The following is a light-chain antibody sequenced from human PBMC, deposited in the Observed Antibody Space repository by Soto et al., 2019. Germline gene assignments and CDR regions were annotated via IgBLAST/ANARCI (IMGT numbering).Light chain of an antibody. CDR3: QSYDSSLSGWDVV. Sequence: QSVLTQPPSVSGAPGQRVTISCTGSSSNIGAGYDVHWYQQLPGTAPKLLIYGNSKRPSGVPDRFSGSKSGTSASLAITGLQAEDEADYYCQSYDSSLSGWDVVFGGGTKLTVL. CDR2: GNS. J-gene: IGLJ2*01. V-gene: IGLV1-40*01. CDR1: SSNIGAGYD.